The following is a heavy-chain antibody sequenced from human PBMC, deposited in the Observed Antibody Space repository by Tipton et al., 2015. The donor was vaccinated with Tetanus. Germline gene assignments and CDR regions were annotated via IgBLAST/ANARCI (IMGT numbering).Heavy chain of an antibody. CDR2: ISGSSSYI. CDR1: GFTFSDFY. CDR3: ARPRTGRWLVDNFDS. D-gene: IGHD6-19*01. Sequence: SLRLSCAASGFTFSDFYMAWIRQAPGKGLEWVAYISGSSSYINYADSVRGRFTISRDNAKNSVFLQMSSLRAEDTAVYYCARPRTGRWLVDNFDSWGQGTLVTVSS. J-gene: IGHJ4*02. V-gene: IGHV3-11*06.